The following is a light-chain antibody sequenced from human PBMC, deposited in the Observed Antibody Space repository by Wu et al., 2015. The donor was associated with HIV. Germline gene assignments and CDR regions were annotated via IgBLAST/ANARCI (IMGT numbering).Light chain of an antibody. CDR3: QHRRDWPFS. Sequence: EIVLTQSSVTLSLSPGESATLSCRASHSVAGSLVWFQQKPGQAPRLLIYDASNRATGIPARFSGSGSGTDFTLTISSLEPEDFVFYYCQHRRDWPFSFGQGTKLEIK. CDR1: HSVAGS. V-gene: IGKV3-11*01. CDR2: DAS. J-gene: IGKJ2*03.